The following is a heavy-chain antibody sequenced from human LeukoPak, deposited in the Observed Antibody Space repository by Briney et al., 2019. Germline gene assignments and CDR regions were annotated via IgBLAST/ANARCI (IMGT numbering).Heavy chain of an antibody. J-gene: IGHJ4*02. CDR1: GGSISSSNW. D-gene: IGHD4-17*01. Sequence: PSGTLSLTCAVSGGSISSSNWWSWVRQPPGKGLEWIGEIYHSGSTNYNPSLKSRVTIAVDKPKNQFSLKLSSVTAADTAVYYCARASHDYGDYSHFDYWGQGTLVTVSS. V-gene: IGHV4-4*02. CDR2: IYHSGST. CDR3: ARASHDYGDYSHFDY.